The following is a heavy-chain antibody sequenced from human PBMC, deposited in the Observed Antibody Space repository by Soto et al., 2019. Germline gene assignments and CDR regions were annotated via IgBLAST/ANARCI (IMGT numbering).Heavy chain of an antibody. CDR2: IIPIFGTA. J-gene: IGHJ3*02. D-gene: IGHD5-18*01. CDR1: GGTFSSYA. Sequence: ASVKVSCKASGGTFSSYAISWVRQAPGQGLEWMGGIIPIFGTANYAQKFQGRVTITADESTSTAYMELSSLRSEDTAVYYCARDRGGYVGNAFDIWGQGTMVT. CDR3: ARDRGGYVGNAFDI. V-gene: IGHV1-69*13.